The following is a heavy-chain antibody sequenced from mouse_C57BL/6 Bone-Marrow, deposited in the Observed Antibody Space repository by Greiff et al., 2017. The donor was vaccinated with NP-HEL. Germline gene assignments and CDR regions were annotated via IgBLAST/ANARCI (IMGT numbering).Heavy chain of an antibody. CDR2: IYHRSGNT. CDR1: GYTFTSYG. Sequence: VQLQQSGAELARPGASVKLSCKASGYTFTSYGISWVKQRTGQGLEWIGEIYHRSGNTYYNEKFKGKATLTADKSSSTAYMELRSLTSDDSAVYFCARWGTTVVATFDYWGQGTTLTVSS. J-gene: IGHJ2*01. D-gene: IGHD1-1*01. CDR3: ARWGTTVVATFDY. V-gene: IGHV1-81*01.